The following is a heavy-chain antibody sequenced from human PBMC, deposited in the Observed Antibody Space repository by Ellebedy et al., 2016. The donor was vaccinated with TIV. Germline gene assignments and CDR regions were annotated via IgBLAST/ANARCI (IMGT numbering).Heavy chain of an antibody. D-gene: IGHD1-26*01. J-gene: IGHJ3*02. V-gene: IGHV2-70*04. Sequence: SGPTLVKPTQTLTLTCTFSGFSLHSGAMRVTWIRQPPGKALEWLARLNWDDEKSYSTSLKTRPTISKDTSQNQVVLTRTKMDTVDTATYSCTRSPGGGATFWAFEIWGQGTMVTVSS. CDR3: TRSPGGGATFWAFEI. CDR2: LNWDDEK. CDR1: GFSLHSGAMR.